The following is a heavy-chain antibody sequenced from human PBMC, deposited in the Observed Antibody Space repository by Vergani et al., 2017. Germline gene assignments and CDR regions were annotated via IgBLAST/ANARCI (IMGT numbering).Heavy chain of an antibody. D-gene: IGHD6-19*01. CDR2: IFRSGST. CDR3: ARQVAVAXKWWGPYYYYGMDV. V-gene: IGHV4-4*03. CDR1: DVYVDSYYYW. J-gene: IGHJ6*02. Sequence: QAKLQESGPELVKPPETLFLTCTLSDVYVDSYYYWWSWVRQSPGKGLEWIGEIFRSGSTNYNPSFKPRVTLSLDKFQNKFSLRLTSVTPADTAIYYCARQVAVAXKWWGPYYYYGMDVWGQGTTVTVSS.